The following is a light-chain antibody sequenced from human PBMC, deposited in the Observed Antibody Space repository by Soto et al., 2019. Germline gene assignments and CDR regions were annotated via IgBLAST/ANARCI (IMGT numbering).Light chain of an antibody. J-gene: IGKJ5*01. CDR3: QYYGSSSIT. Sequence: EIVLTQSPGTLSLSPGERATLSCRASQSVAGTYLAWYQQRPGQAPRLLIHGTSTRATGIPDRFSGSGSGTDFTLTVSRLEPEDLALYYCQYYGSSSITFGQGTRLE. V-gene: IGKV3-20*01. CDR2: GTS. CDR1: QSVAGTY.